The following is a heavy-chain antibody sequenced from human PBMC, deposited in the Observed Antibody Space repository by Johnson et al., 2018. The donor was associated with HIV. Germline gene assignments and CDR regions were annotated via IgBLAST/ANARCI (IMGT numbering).Heavy chain of an antibody. J-gene: IGHJ3*02. CDR3: AKVYDSSGYYSYDAFDI. V-gene: IGHV3-30*18. Sequence: QVQLVESGGGLVKPGGSLRLSCAASGFTFSSYGMHWVRQAPGKGLEWVAVISYDGSNKYYADSVKGRFTISRDNSKNTLYLQRNSLRAEDTAVYYCAKVYDSSGYYSYDAFDIWGQGTMVTVSS. CDR1: GFTFSSYG. CDR2: ISYDGSNK. D-gene: IGHD3-22*01.